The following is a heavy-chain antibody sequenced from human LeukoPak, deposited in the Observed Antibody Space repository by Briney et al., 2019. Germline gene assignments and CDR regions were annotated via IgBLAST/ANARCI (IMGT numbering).Heavy chain of an antibody. CDR2: IIPIFGTA. D-gene: IGHD2-15*01. CDR3: AREGCSGGSCPNYYYYYMDV. J-gene: IGHJ6*03. Sequence: SVKVSCKASGGTFSSYAISWVRQAPGQGLEWMGGIIPIFGTANYAQKFQGRVTITTDESTSTAYMELSSLRSEDTAVYYCAREGCSGGSCPNYYYYYMDVWGKGTTVTVSS. V-gene: IGHV1-69*05. CDR1: GGTFSSYA.